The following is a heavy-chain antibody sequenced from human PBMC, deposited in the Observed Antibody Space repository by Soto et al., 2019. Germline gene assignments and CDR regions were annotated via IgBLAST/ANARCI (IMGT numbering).Heavy chain of an antibody. D-gene: IGHD6-19*01. CDR1: GYTFTSYA. V-gene: IGHV1-3*01. CDR3: ARVLGIAVAGISY. CDR2: INAGNGNT. Sequence: ALVKVSCKASGYTFTSYAMHWVRQAPGQRLEWMGWINAGNGNTKYSQKFQGRVTITRDTSASTAYMELSSLRSEDTAVYYCARVLGIAVAGISYWGQGTLVTVSS. J-gene: IGHJ4*02.